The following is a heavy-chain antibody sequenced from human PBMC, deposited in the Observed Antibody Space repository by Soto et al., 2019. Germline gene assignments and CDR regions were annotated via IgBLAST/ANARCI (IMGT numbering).Heavy chain of an antibody. V-gene: IGHV4-59*01. CDR1: GAFSSTYY. D-gene: IGHD2-8*01. CDR3: ARSFCRDAVRCNWFDP. J-gene: IGHJ5*02. Sequence: QVQLQESGPGLVKPSETLSLTCTVSGAFSSTYYWSWIRQPPGKGLEWIGYMNNIGRSNYNPSLKSRVTISLDTSKNQFSLKLSSVIAADTAVYYCARSFCRDAVRCNWFDPWGLGTLVTASS. CDR2: MNNIGRS.